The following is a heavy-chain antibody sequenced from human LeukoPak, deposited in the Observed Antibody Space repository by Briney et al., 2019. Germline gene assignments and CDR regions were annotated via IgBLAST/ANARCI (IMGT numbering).Heavy chain of an antibody. J-gene: IGHJ4*02. CDR2: IHSDGGNT. CDR3: ARYIYSIAE. Sequence: GGSLRLSCAASGFTFSHYWIHWVRQAPGKGLVCVSLIHSDGGNTNYADSVEGRFTISRDNAKNTVYLQMNSLRVEDTAVYYCARYIYSIAEWGQGTLVTVSS. V-gene: IGHV3-74*01. D-gene: IGHD1-26*01. CDR1: GFTFSHYW.